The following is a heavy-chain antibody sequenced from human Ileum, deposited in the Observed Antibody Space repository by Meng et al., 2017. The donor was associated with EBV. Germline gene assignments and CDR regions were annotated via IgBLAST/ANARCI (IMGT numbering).Heavy chain of an antibody. Sequence: QSQVVQSGGEGKKPXXSLNVPCKAYGYTFTNYGTTWVRQAPGQGPEWMGWISAYNGNTTYAQTLQGRVTMTTDTSTSTAYMELRSLRSDDTAVYYCARVEVGITSGDYWGQGTLDTVSS. CDR1: GYTFTNYG. V-gene: IGHV1-18*01. J-gene: IGHJ4*02. CDR3: ARVEVGITSGDY. D-gene: IGHD1-26*01. CDR2: ISAYNGNT.